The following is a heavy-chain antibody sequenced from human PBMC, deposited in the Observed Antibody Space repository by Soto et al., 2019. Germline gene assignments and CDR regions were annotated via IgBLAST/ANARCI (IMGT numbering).Heavy chain of an antibody. D-gene: IGHD6-19*01. CDR2: IYHTGNT. V-gene: IGHV4-34*01. Sequence: NPSETLSLTCAVHGGSFTSNYWTWIRQPPGKGLEWIGEIYHTGNTNYNPSLQSRVTISIDTSKNQFSLELYSVTAADTAVYYCLSARFDYWGQGIQVTVSS. CDR3: LSARFDY. CDR1: GGSFTSNY. J-gene: IGHJ4*02.